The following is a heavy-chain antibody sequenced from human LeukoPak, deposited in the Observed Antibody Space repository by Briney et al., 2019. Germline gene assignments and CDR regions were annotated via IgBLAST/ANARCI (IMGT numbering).Heavy chain of an antibody. CDR3: ARVISSSWYLAIDF. CDR2: FDPEDGET. V-gene: IGHV1-24*01. Sequence: ASVKVSCKVSGYTLTELSMNWVRQAPGKGLEWMGGFDPEDGETIYAQKFQGRVTMTEDTSTDTAYMELSSLRSEDTAVYYCARVISSSWYLAIDFWGLGTLVTVSS. D-gene: IGHD6-13*01. J-gene: IGHJ4*02. CDR1: GYTLTELS.